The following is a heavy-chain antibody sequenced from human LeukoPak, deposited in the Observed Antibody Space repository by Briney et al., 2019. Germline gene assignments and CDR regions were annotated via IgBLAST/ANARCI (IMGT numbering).Heavy chain of an antibody. D-gene: IGHD5-12*01. CDR1: GGSISSSNW. CDR3: ARYSDYDYTFDI. CDR2: ISHSGST. V-gene: IGHV4-4*02. Sequence: PSGTLSLTCAVSGGSISSSNWWSWVRQAPGKGLEWIGEISHSGSTNYNPSLKSRVTISLDKSNNQFSLKLSSVTAADTAVFFCARYSDYDYTFDIWGQGTMVTVSS. J-gene: IGHJ3*02.